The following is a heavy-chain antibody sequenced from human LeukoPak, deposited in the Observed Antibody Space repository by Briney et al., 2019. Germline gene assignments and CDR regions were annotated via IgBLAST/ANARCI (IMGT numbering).Heavy chain of an antibody. V-gene: IGHV1-69*05. J-gene: IGHJ6*03. CDR1: GGTFSSYA. Sequence: ASVKVSCKASGGTFSSYAISWVRQAPGPGLEWMGGIIPIFGTANYAQKFQGRVTITTDESTSTAYMELSSLRSEDTAVYYCARGVGYSYGYIDYYMDVWGKGTTVTVSS. CDR2: IIPIFGTA. CDR3: ARGVGYSYGYIDYYMDV. D-gene: IGHD5-18*01.